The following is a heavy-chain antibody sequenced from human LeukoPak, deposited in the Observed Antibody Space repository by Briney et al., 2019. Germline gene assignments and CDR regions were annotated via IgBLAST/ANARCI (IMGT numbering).Heavy chain of an antibody. J-gene: IGHJ4*02. D-gene: IGHD6-13*01. Sequence: SETLSLTCTVSGGSISSYYWSWIRQPPGKGLEWIGEINHSGSTNYNPSLKSRVTISVDTSKNQFSLKLSSVTAADTAVYYCARQEGSPRYWGQGTLVTVSS. CDR1: GGSISSYY. CDR3: ARQEGSPRY. V-gene: IGHV4-34*01. CDR2: INHSGST.